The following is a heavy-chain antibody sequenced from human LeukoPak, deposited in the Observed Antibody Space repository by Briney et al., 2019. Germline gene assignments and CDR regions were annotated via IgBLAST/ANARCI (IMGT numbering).Heavy chain of an antibody. CDR3: ARGYDKAFDY. CDR1: GVAVSSNY. J-gene: IGHJ4*02. V-gene: IGHV3-66*01. D-gene: IGHD1-1*01. Sequence: PGGSLRLSCTASGVAVSSNYMSWVRQSPGKGLEWVSVIYSGGSTYYADSVKGRFTISRDNSKNTLYLQMNSLRAEDTAVYYCARGYDKAFDYWGQGTLVTASS. CDR2: IYSGGST.